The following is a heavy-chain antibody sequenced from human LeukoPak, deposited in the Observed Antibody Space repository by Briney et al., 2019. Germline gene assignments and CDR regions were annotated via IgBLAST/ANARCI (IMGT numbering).Heavy chain of an antibody. CDR2: IYYSGST. D-gene: IGHD4-23*01. J-gene: IGHJ2*01. V-gene: IGHV4-39*07. Sequence: SETLSLTCTVSGGSISSSSYYWGWIRQPPGKGLEWIGSIYYSGSTYYNPSLKGRVTMSVDTSKNQFSLKLSSVTAADTAVYYCARDGGAGGSSPWYFDLWGRGTLVTVSS. CDR1: GGSISSSSYY. CDR3: ARDGGAGGSSPWYFDL.